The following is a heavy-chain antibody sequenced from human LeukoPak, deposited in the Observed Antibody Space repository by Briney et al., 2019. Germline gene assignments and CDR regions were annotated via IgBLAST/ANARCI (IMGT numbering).Heavy chain of an antibody. CDR2: IKQDGSEK. J-gene: IGHJ4*02. D-gene: IGHD3-3*01. CDR1: GFTFSTYW. Sequence: WGSLRLSCAASGFTFSTYWMTWVRQAPGKGLEWVANIKQDGSEKYYVNSVKGRFTISRDNAKNSLYLQMNSLRAEDTAMYYCARDFRFLDDYWGQGTLVTVSS. V-gene: IGHV3-7*01. CDR3: ARDFRFLDDY.